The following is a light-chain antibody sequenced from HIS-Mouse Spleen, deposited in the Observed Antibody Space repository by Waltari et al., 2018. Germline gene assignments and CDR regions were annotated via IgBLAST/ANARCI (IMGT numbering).Light chain of an antibody. CDR3: YSTDSSGNHRV. CDR1: ALPKKY. CDR2: EDS. V-gene: IGLV3-10*01. Sequence: SYELTQPPSVSVSPGQTARITCSGDALPKKYAYWYQQKSGQAPVLVIDEDSKRPSGSPGGFSGSRSGTMATLTISGAKVEDEADYYCYSTDSSGNHRVFGGGTKLTVL. J-gene: IGLJ2*01.